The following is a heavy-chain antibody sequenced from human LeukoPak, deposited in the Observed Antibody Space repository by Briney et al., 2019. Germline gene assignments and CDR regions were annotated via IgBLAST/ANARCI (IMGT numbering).Heavy chain of an antibody. CDR2: ISYDGGNK. J-gene: IGHJ4*02. D-gene: IGHD5-18*01. V-gene: IGHV3-30-3*01. Sequence: PGRSLRLSCAASGFTFSSYAMHWVRQAPGKGLEWVAVISYDGGNKYYADSVKGRFTISRDNSKNTLYLQMNSLRAEDTAVYYCARDAGTALARYFDYWGQGTLVTVSS. CDR3: ARDAGTALARYFDY. CDR1: GFTFSSYA.